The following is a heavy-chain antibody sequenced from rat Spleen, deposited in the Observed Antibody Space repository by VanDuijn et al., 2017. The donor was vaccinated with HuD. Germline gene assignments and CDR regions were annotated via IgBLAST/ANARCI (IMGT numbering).Heavy chain of an antibody. CDR2: ITNTGGST. Sequence: EVQLVESGGGLVQPGRSLKLSCVASGFTFNNYWMTWIRQAPGKGLEWVASITNTGGSTYYPDSVKGRFTISRDNAKSTLYLQMNSLRSEDTATYYCARHGDYYSSYIYDYFDYWGQGVMVTVSS. D-gene: IGHD1-2*01. CDR3: ARHGDYYSSYIYDYFDY. CDR1: GFTFNNYW. V-gene: IGHV5-31*01. J-gene: IGHJ2*01.